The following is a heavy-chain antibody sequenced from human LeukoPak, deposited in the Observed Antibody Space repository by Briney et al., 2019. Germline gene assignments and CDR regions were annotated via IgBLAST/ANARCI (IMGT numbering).Heavy chain of an antibody. D-gene: IGHD4-17*01. Sequence: GGSLRLSCAASGFTFRNYWMSWVRQAPGKGLEWVANIIQDGSEKNYVDSVKGRFTISRDNAKNSLYLQMNSLRAEDTAVYYCARDKAYGDSEDIWGQGTLVTVSS. V-gene: IGHV3-7*05. CDR1: GFTFRNYW. CDR2: IIQDGSEK. CDR3: ARDKAYGDSEDI. J-gene: IGHJ4*02.